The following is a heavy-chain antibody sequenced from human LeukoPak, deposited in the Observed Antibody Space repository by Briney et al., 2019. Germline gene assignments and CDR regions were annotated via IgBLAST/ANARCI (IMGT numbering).Heavy chain of an antibody. Sequence: SETLSLTCTVSGGSISGYYWSWIRRPPGKGLEWIGYIYYSGSTSYNPSLKSRVTISVDTSKNQFSLKLSSVTAADTAVYYCAREGARWEPSFSAFDIWGQGTMVTVSS. J-gene: IGHJ3*02. CDR2: IYYSGST. CDR3: AREGARWEPSFSAFDI. D-gene: IGHD1-26*01. CDR1: GGSISGYY. V-gene: IGHV4-59*01.